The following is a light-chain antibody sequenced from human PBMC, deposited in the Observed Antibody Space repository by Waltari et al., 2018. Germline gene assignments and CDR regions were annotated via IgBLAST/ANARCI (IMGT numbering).Light chain of an antibody. CDR2: KAS. CDR3: QRYNTYPVT. Sequence: IQMTQSPSTLSASVGDRVTITCRASQSMSIFFSWYQQKPGRAPKLLLSKASTLQSGVPSRFSGSGSGTEITLTISDLQPDDFATYYCQRYNTYPVTFGGGTKVEIK. CDR1: QSMSIF. V-gene: IGKV1-5*03. J-gene: IGKJ4*01.